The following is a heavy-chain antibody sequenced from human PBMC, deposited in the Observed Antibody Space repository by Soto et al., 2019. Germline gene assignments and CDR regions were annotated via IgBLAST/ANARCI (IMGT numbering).Heavy chain of an antibody. V-gene: IGHV3-11*01. CDR2: ISNRGSTI. J-gene: IGHJ4*02. CDR3: ARLGGLLWSGYYHIDY. D-gene: IGHD3-3*01. CDR1: GFTFSDYY. Sequence: QVQLVESGGGLVKPGKSLRLSCAASGFTFSDYYMSWIRQAPGKGLECVSYISNRGSTIYYADSVKGRFTISRDNAKNSLYLQMNSLRAEDTAVYYCARLGGLLWSGYYHIDYWGQGTLVTVSS.